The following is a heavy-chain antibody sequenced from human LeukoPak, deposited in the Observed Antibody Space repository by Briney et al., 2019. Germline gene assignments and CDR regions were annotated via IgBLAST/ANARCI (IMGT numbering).Heavy chain of an antibody. CDR3: ANFYGDKDSDFAY. V-gene: IGHV5-51*01. Sequence: GESLQISCQASGYSFSNYWIGWVRQMPGKGLEWMGIIHPGNSNIRYSPSFEGQVTISVDKSITTAYLQWSSLKASDSAMYYCANFYGDKDSDFAYWGQGTPVTVSS. CDR2: IHPGNSNI. J-gene: IGHJ4*02. D-gene: IGHD4-23*01. CDR1: GYSFSNYW.